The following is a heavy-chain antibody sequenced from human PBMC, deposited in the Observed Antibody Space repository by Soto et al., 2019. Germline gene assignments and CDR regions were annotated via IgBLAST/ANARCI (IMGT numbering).Heavy chain of an antibody. J-gene: IGHJ4*02. D-gene: IGHD6-13*01. CDR1: GGSIGGYD. V-gene: IGHV4-59*01. Sequence: LETLCLTCSVSGGSIGGYDGSWIRQPPGKGLEWIGYIYYSGSTNYNPSLKSRVTISVDTSKNQFSLKLSSVTAADTAVYYCARDSSSWYGRFDYWGQGTLVTVSS. CDR2: IYYSGST. CDR3: ARDSSSWYGRFDY.